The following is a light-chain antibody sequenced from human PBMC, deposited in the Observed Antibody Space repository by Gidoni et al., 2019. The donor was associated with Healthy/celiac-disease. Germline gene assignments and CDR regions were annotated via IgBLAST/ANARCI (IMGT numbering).Light chain of an antibody. J-gene: IGLJ3*02. CDR1: SSDVGGYNY. Sequence: QSALPQPPSASGSPGQSVPISCTGTSSDVGGYNYVSWYQQHPGKAPKRMIYEVSKRPSGVPDRFSGSKSGNTASLTVSGLQAEDEADYYCSSYAGSNNWVFGGGTKLTVL. CDR2: EVS. CDR3: SSYAGSNNWV. V-gene: IGLV2-8*01.